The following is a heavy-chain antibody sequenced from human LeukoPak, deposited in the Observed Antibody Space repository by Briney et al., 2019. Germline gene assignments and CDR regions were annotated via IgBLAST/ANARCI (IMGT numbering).Heavy chain of an antibody. CDR1: GLTFSSYW. J-gene: IGHJ4*02. D-gene: IGHD6-19*01. V-gene: IGHV3-7*01. CDR2: IKQDGSEK. CDR3: ATEASSGLED. Sequence: GGSLRLSCAASGLTFSSYWMSWVRQAPGKGLEWVANIKQDGSEKYYLDSVKGRFTISRDNAGNSLYLQMNSLRAEDTAVYYCATEASSGLEDWGQGILVTVSS.